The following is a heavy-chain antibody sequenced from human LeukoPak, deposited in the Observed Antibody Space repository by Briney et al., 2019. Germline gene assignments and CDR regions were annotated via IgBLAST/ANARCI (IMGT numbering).Heavy chain of an antibody. CDR1: GFTFNTYW. CDR3: ARDSDWILFDY. CDR2: VHREGTTT. Sequence: PGGSLRLSCAAAGFTFNTYWMHWVRQAPGKGLVWVARVHREGTTTAYADYVKGRFTISRDNAKNTLYLQMTNLRAEDTAVYYCARDSDWILFDYWGRGTLVTVSS. J-gene: IGHJ4*02. D-gene: IGHD3/OR15-3a*01. V-gene: IGHV3-74*03.